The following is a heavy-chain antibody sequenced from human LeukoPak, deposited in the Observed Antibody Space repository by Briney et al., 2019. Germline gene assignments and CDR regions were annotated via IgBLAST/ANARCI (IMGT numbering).Heavy chain of an antibody. V-gene: IGHV1-2*02. CDR1: GYTFTGYY. J-gene: IGHJ4*02. D-gene: IGHD1-26*01. CDR2: INPNSGGT. CDR3: ATLPPHSAATQSFDY. Sequence: GASVKVSCKASGYTFTGYYMHWVRQAPGQGLEWMGWINPNSGGTNYAQKFQGRVTMTRDTSISTAYMELSRLRSDDTAVYYCATLPPHSAATQSFDYWGQGTLVTVSS.